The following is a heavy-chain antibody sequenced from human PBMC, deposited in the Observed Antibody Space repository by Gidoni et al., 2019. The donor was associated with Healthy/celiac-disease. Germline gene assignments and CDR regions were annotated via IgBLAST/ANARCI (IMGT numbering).Heavy chain of an antibody. CDR1: GYTFTSYD. V-gene: IGHV1-8*01. Sequence: QVQLVQSGAEVKKPGASVKVSCKASGYTFTSYDINWVRQATGQGLEWMGWMNPNSGNTGYAQKFQGRVTMTRNTSISTAYMELSSLRSEDTAVYYCARSETRKTDFWSAPPRPRGGRWFDPWGQGTLVTVSS. D-gene: IGHD3-3*01. J-gene: IGHJ5*02. CDR2: MNPNSGNT. CDR3: ARSETRKTDFWSAPPRPRGGRWFDP.